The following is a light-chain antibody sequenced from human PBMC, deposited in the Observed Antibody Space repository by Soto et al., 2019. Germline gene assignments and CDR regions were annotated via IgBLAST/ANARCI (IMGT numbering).Light chain of an antibody. CDR1: QSVSSN. CDR3: QQYNNWPPWT. J-gene: IGKJ1*01. CDR2: GAS. Sequence: EIVMTQSPDTLSVSPGERAILSCRASQSVSSNLAWYQQKPGQAPRLLIYGASTRATGIPARFSGSGSGTEFTLTISSLQSEDFAVYYCQQYNNWPPWTFGQGTKVE. V-gene: IGKV3-15*01.